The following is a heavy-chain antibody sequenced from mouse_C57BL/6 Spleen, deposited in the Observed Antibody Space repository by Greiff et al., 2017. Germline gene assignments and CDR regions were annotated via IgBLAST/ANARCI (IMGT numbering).Heavy chain of an antibody. CDR3: ARERYYGSRGYFDY. CDR2: ISDGGSYT. V-gene: IGHV5-4*01. CDR1: GFTFSSYA. Sequence: EVQRVESGGGLVKPGGSLKLSCAASGFTFSSYAMSWVRQTPEKRLEWVATISDGGSYTYYPDNVKGRFTISRDNAKNNLERQMSHLKSEDTAMYYCARERYYGSRGYFDYWGQGTTLTVSS. J-gene: IGHJ2*01. D-gene: IGHD1-1*01.